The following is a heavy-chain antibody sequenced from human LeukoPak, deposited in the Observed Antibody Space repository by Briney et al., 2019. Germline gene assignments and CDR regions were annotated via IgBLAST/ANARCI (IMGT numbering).Heavy chain of an antibody. CDR1: GGSISSYY. V-gene: IGHV4-59*01. CDR3: ARVSDWLLPFDY. CDR2: IYYSGST. Sequence: SETLSLTCTVSGGSISSYYWSWIRQPPGKGLEWIGYIYYSGSTNCNPSLKSRVTISVDTSKNQFSLKLSSVTAADTAVYYCARVSDWLLPFDYWGQGTLVTVSS. D-gene: IGHD3-9*01. J-gene: IGHJ4*02.